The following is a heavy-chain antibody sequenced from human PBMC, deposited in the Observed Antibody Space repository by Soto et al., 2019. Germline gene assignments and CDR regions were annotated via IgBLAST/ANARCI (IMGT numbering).Heavy chain of an antibody. Sequence: GGSLRLSCAASGFTFSSSAMSWVRQAPGKGLEWVSVISGSGGRTHYADSVKGRFTISRDNSKNTLYLQMSGLRAEDTAVYYCAKSNLYCSSTSCYDYWGQGTLVTVSS. V-gene: IGHV3-23*01. J-gene: IGHJ4*02. CDR1: GFTFSSSA. CDR3: AKSNLYCSSTSCYDY. D-gene: IGHD2-2*01. CDR2: ISGSGGRT.